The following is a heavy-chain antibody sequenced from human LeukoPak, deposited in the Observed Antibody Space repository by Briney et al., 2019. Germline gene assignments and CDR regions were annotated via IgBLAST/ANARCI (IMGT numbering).Heavy chain of an antibody. CDR3: ARGGFSGGILRYFDL. CDR2: IYYSGST. CDR1: GASFNIYY. D-gene: IGHD2-15*01. Sequence: SETLSLTCTVSGASFNIYYWSWIRQPPGEGLEWIGYIYYSGSTNYNPSLKSRVTISVDTSKNQFSLKLRSVTAVDTAVYYCARGGFSGGILRYFDLWGRGTLVTVSS. J-gene: IGHJ2*01. V-gene: IGHV4-59*01.